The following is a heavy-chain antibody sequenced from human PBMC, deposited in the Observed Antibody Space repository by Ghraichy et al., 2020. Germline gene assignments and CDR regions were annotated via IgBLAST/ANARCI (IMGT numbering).Heavy chain of an antibody. J-gene: IGHJ4*02. CDR3: AKGDLGDSYFDH. CDR1: GFTFSTFA. CDR2: ISGSGTT. D-gene: IGHD2-21*02. Sequence: GESLNISCAASGFTFSTFAMNWVRQAPGKGLQWVSIISGSGTTHYADSVRGRFTMSRDNSKNTVYLQMNSLRADDAAVYYCAKGDLGDSYFDHWGQGALVTVSS. V-gene: IGHV3-23*01.